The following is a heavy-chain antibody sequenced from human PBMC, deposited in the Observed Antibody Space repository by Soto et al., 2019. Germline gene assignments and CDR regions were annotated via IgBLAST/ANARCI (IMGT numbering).Heavy chain of an antibody. CDR1: GFTFNYYP. D-gene: IGHD6-19*01. CDR3: ARLPGPLVAVLYIYPLDGREAMSDVDV. Sequence: QMQLVESGGGVVQPGGSLRLSCAASGFTFNYYPMHWVRQAPGKGLEWVAVVSFDGSNKYHADSVKGRFTISKDNSKNTLYLQMNSLRREDTAVYYCARLPGPLVAVLYIYPLDGREAMSDVDVWGQGTTVTVSS. V-gene: IGHV3-30-3*01. J-gene: IGHJ6*02. CDR2: VSFDGSNK.